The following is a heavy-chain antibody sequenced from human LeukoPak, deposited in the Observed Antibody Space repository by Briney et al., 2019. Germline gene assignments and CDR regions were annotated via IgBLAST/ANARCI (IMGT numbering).Heavy chain of an antibody. V-gene: IGHV4-59*01. D-gene: IGHD6-19*01. J-gene: IGHJ4*02. CDR1: GGSITAYY. CDR3: VRGHAVADRE. CDR2: IFFSGGT. Sequence: SETLSLTCTVPGGSITAYYWSWSRHPPRKRLGRSGYIFFSGGTSYNPSLKSRVTMSMDTSKSQLSLRRSSVTAAATAVYYCVRGHAVADREWGQGTLVIVSS.